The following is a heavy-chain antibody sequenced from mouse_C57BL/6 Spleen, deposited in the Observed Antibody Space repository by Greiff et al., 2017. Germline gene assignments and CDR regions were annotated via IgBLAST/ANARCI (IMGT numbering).Heavy chain of an antibody. CDR2: IYPGSGNT. CDR3: AREGKGNYWYFDV. J-gene: IGHJ1*03. Sequence: QVQLQQSGPELVKPGASVKISCKASGYSFTSYYIHWVKQRPGQGLEWIGWIYPGSGNTKYNEKFKGKATLTADTSSSTAYMQLSSLASEDSAVYYCAREGKGNYWYFDVWGTGTTVTVSA. V-gene: IGHV1-66*01. CDR1: GYSFTSYY. D-gene: IGHD2-1*01.